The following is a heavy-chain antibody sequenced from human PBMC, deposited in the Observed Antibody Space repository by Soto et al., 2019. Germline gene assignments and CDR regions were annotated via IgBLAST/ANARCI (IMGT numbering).Heavy chain of an antibody. CDR1: GGSISSSSFH. CDR2: IYYSGST. D-gene: IGHD6-13*01. CDR3: ARRERAAGTDWWFDP. Sequence: QLQLQESGPGLVKPSETLSLTCTVSGGSISSSSFHWGWIRQPPGKGLEWIGSIYYSGSTYYSPSLKSRVPLTVDTSKHQFSLKLSSVTAADTAVYYCARRERAAGTDWWFDPWGQGTLVTVSS. V-gene: IGHV4-39*01. J-gene: IGHJ5*02.